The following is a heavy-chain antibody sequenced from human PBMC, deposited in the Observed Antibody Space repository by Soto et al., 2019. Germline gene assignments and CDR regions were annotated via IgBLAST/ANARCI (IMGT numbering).Heavy chain of an antibody. D-gene: IGHD6-19*01. J-gene: IGHJ4*02. CDR3: ARLPVADLYRDY. V-gene: IGHV1-69*13. CDR1: GGTFSSYA. CDR2: IIPIFGTA. Sequence: SVKVSCKASGGTFSSYAISWVRQAPGQGLEWMGGIIPIFGTANYAQKFQGRVTITADESTSTAYMELSRLRSEDTAVYYCARLPVADLYRDYWGQGTLVTVSS.